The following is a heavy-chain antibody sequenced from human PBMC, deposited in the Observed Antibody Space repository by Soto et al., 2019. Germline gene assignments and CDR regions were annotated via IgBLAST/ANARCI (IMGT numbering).Heavy chain of an antibody. D-gene: IGHD3-10*01. Sequence: EVQLLESGGGLVQPGGSLRLSCAASGFTFSSYAMSWVRQAPGKGLEWVSAISGSGGSTYYADSVKGRFTISRDNSKNTLYLQMNSLRAEDTAVYYCAKDFNMVRGVMGYYYYGMDVWGQGTTVTVSS. CDR3: AKDFNMVRGVMGYYYYGMDV. J-gene: IGHJ6*02. CDR2: ISGSGGST. CDR1: GFTFSSYA. V-gene: IGHV3-23*01.